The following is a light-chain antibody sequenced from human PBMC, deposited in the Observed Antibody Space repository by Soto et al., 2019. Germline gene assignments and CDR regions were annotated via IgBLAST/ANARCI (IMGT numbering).Light chain of an antibody. CDR1: QSVSSN. CDR2: AAS. CDR3: QQYDSWPPRWT. V-gene: IGKV3-15*01. Sequence: EIVMTQSPATLSVSPGQRATLSCRASQSVSSNLAWYQQKPGQAPRLLFYAASTRATGIPARFSGGGSGTEFTLTISSPQSEDFAVYYCQQYDSWPPRWTFGQGTKVEIK. J-gene: IGKJ1*01.